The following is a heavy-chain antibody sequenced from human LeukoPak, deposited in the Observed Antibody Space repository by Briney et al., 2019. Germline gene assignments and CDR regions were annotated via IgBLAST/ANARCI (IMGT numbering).Heavy chain of an antibody. CDR1: GYTFTSYG. D-gene: IGHD6-19*01. V-gene: IGHV1-69*13. CDR3: ARARSGWFHGGFY. CDR2: IIPIFGTA. Sequence: GASVKVSCKASGYTFTSYGISWVRQAPGQGLEWMGGIIPIFGTANYAQKFQGRVTITADESTSTAYMELSSLRSEDTAVYYCARARSGWFHGGFYWGQGTLVTVSS. J-gene: IGHJ4*02.